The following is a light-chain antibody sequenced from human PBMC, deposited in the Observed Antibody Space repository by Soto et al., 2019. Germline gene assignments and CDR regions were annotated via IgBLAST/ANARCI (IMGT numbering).Light chain of an antibody. CDR3: QAWDSSTVV. Sequence: SYELTQPPSVSVSPGQTARITCSGDKLGEKYACWYQQKPGQSPVLVIYQDTKRPSGIPERFSGSNSGNTATLTISGTQAMDEADYYCQAWDSSTVVFGGGTKVTVL. CDR2: QDT. V-gene: IGLV3-1*01. J-gene: IGLJ2*01. CDR1: KLGEKY.